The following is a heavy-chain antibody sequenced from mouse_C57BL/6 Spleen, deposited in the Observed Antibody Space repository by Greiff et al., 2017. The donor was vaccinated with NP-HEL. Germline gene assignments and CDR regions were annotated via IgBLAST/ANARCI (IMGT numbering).Heavy chain of an antibody. CDR2: IYPRSGNT. CDR3: AREERDYWYFDV. J-gene: IGHJ1*03. CDR1: GYTFTSYG. Sequence: QVQLQQSGAELARPGASVKLSCKASGYTFTSYGISWVKQRTGQGLEWIGEIYPRSGNTYYNEKFKGKATLTADKSSSTAYMELRSLTSEDSAVYFCAREERDYWYFDVWGTGTTVTVSS. V-gene: IGHV1-81*01.